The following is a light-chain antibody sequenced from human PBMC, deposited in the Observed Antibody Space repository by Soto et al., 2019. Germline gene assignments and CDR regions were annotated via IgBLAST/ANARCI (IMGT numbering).Light chain of an antibody. J-gene: IGKJ4*01. V-gene: IGKV1-5*03. CDR3: KKYDSSPLN. CDR1: QSISTW. CDR2: KAY. Sequence: QPTHSRSTLSASLEEIVSTPCRASQSISTWLAWYQQKPGKAPKLLIHKAYTLDSGVTSRFSGSRSGTEFTLTIRSMQTDDFATYYCKKYDSSPLNFGGGTTVDIK.